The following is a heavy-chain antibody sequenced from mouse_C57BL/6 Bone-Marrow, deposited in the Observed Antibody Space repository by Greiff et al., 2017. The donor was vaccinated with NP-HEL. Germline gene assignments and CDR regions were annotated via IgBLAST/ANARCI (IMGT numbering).Heavy chain of an antibody. Sequence: QVQLKQSGAELVRPGTSVKVSCKASGYAFTNYLIEWVKQRPGQGLEWIGVINPGSGGTNYNEKFKGKATLTADKSSSTAYMQLSSLTSEDSAVYFCARGGDYDGRYFDVWGTGTTVTVSS. V-gene: IGHV1-54*01. D-gene: IGHD2-4*01. CDR3: ARGGDYDGRYFDV. J-gene: IGHJ1*03. CDR2: INPGSGGT. CDR1: GYAFTNYL.